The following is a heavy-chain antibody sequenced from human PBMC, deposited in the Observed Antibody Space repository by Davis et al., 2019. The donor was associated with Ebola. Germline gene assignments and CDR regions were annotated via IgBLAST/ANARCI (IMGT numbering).Heavy chain of an antibody. D-gene: IGHD6-6*01. V-gene: IGHV4-61*08. J-gene: IGHJ6*03. Sequence: SETLSLTCTVSGGSISSGGYYWSWIRQHPGKGLEWIGEIYHSGSTNYNPSLKSRVTISVDKSKNQFSLKLSSVTAADTAVYYCARDSLAREFYYYYYMDVWGKGTTVTVSS. CDR1: GGSISSGGYY. CDR2: IYHSGST. CDR3: ARDSLAREFYYYYYMDV.